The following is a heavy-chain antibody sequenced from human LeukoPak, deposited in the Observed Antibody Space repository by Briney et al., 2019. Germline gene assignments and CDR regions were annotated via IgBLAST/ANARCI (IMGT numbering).Heavy chain of an antibody. CDR3: ARVSMNYYYYYMDV. V-gene: IGHV3-64*01. Sequence: PGGYLRLSCAASGFTFSSYAMHWVRQALGKGLEFVSAISSNGGSTYYANSVKGRFTISRDNSKNTLYLQMGSLRAEDMAVYYCARVSMNYYYYYMDVWGKGTTVTVSS. CDR2: ISSNGGST. J-gene: IGHJ6*03. D-gene: IGHD3-3*02. CDR1: GFTFSSYA.